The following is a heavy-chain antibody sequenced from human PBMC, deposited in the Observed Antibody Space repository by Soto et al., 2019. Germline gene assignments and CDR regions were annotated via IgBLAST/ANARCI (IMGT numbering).Heavy chain of an antibody. V-gene: IGHV4-59*01. CDR1: GGSISSYY. CDR3: ARSGILTTTKGFDP. CDR2: IYYSGST. Sequence: PSETLSLTCTVSGGSISSYYWSWIRQPPGQGLEWIGYIYYSGSTTYSPSLKSRVTISVDTSKSQFSLKLSSVTAADTAVYYCARSGILTTTKGFDPWGQGILVTVSS. J-gene: IGHJ5*02. D-gene: IGHD5-12*01.